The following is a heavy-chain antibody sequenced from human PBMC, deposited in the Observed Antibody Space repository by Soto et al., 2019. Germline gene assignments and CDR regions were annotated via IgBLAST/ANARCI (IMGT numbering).Heavy chain of an antibody. D-gene: IGHD6-13*01. J-gene: IGHJ5*02. CDR2: MNPNSRNT. Sequence: QVQLVQSGAEVKKPGASVKVSCKASGYTFTSYDINWVRQATGQGLEWMGWMNPNSRNTGYAQKFQGRVTMTRTTSISTAYMELSSLRSEDAAVYYCARKGGSRRANWFDPWGQGTLVTVSS. V-gene: IGHV1-8*02. CDR1: GYTFTSYD. CDR3: ARKGGSRRANWFDP.